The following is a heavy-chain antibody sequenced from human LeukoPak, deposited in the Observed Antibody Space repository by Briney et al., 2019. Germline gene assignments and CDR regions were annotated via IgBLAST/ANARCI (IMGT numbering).Heavy chain of an antibody. J-gene: IGHJ4*02. Sequence: PLETLSLTCTVSGGSISSYYWSWIRQPPGKGLEWIGYIYTSGSTNYNPSLKSRVTISVDTSKNQFSLKLSSVTAADTAVYYCARGSPSYYDSSGYYLDYWGQGTLVTVSS. CDR1: GGSISSYY. CDR3: ARGSPSYYDSSGYYLDY. CDR2: IYTSGST. D-gene: IGHD3-22*01. V-gene: IGHV4-4*09.